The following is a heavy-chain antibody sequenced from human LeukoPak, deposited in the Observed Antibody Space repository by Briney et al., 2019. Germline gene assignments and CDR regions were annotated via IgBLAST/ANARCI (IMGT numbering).Heavy chain of an antibody. D-gene: IGHD2-21*01. J-gene: IGHJ4*02. CDR1: GGSISSYY. CDR3: ARDLLGMLFPYY. V-gene: IGHV4-59*01. CDR2: IYYSGST. Sequence: PSETLSLTCTVSGGSISSYYWSWIRQPPGKGLERIGYIYYSGSTNYNPSLKSRVTISVDTSKNQFSLKLSSVTAADTAVYYCARDLLGMLFPYYWGQGTLVTVSS.